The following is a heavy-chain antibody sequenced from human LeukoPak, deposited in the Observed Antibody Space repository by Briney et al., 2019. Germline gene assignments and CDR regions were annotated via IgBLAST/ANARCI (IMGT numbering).Heavy chain of an antibody. CDR3: ASSDPYTSCYDY. CDR2: INTDGSST. Sequence: PGGSLRLSCAASGFTFSSYWMHWVRQAPGKGLVWVSRINTDGSSTSYADSAKGRFTISRDNAKNTLYLQMNSLRAEDTAVYYCASSDPYTSCYDYWGQGTLVTVSS. J-gene: IGHJ4*02. V-gene: IGHV3-74*01. D-gene: IGHD2-2*01. CDR1: GFTFSSYW.